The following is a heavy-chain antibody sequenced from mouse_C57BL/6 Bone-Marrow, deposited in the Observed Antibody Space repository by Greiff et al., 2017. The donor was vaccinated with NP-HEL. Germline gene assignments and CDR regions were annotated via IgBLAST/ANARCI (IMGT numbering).Heavy chain of an antibody. CDR2: IDPSASYT. CDR1: GYTFTSYW. CDR3: AREAYGIGWAMDN. V-gene: IGHV1-50*01. D-gene: IGHD6-5*01. Sequence: QVQLKQPGAELVKPGPSVKLSCKASGYTFTSYWMQWVKQRPGQGLEWIGEIDPSASYTNYNQKFKGKATLTVDKSPSTAYMQISSLTSEDTAVYYCAREAYGIGWAMDNCGQGKAVTVTS. J-gene: IGHJ4*01.